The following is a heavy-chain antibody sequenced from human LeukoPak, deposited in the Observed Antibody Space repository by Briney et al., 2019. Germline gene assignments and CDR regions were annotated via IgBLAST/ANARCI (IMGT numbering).Heavy chain of an antibody. CDR1: GFTFSSYA. J-gene: IGHJ4*02. D-gene: IGHD3-22*01. CDR3: AKDPFHYYDSSGYRDY. Sequence: GGSLRLSCAASGFTFSSYAMSWVRQAPGKGLEWVSAISGSGGSTYYADSVKGRFTISRDNSKSTLYLQMNSLRAEDTAVYYCAKDPFHYYDSSGYRDYWGQGTLVTVSS. V-gene: IGHV3-23*01. CDR2: ISGSGGST.